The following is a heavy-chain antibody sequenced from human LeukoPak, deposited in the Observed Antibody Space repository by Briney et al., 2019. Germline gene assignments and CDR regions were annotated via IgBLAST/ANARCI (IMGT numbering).Heavy chain of an antibody. CDR3: ARGITMVRGVIITEYYYGMDV. J-gene: IGHJ6*02. CDR2: INPNSGGT. D-gene: IGHD3-10*01. V-gene: IGHV1-2*04. Sequence: ASVKVSCKASGYTFIDENIIWVRQAPGQGLEWMGWINPNSGGTNYAQKFQGWVTMTRDTSISTAYMELSRLRSDDTAVYYCARGITMVRGVIITEYYYGMDVWGQGTTVTVSS. CDR1: GYTFIDEN.